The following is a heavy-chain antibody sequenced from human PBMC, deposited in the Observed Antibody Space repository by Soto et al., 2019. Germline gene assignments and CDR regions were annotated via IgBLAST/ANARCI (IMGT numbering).Heavy chain of an antibody. J-gene: IGHJ4*02. CDR1: VGSINSASYH. V-gene: IGHV4-31*03. CDR3: ARLDYGDSAFDS. CDR2: IFYTGST. Sequence: TLSLTGSVSVGSINSASYHWRWLLQHPGKGLEFIGYIFYTGSTYYNPSLETRVTISVDTSKNHVSLRLNAVTAADTAVYYCARLDYGDSAFDSWGRGTLVTVS. D-gene: IGHD4-17*01.